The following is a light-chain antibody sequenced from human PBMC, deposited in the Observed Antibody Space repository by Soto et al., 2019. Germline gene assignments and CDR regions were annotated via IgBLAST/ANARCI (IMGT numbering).Light chain of an antibody. V-gene: IGLV1-40*01. CDR3: QSYDSSLSGYV. J-gene: IGLJ1*01. Sequence: QSVLTQPPSVSGAPGQRVTISCTGSSSNIGAGYDVHWYQQLPGTSPKLSISGNSNRPSGXXDRFSGSKSGTSASLAITGLQAEDEADYYCQSYDSSLSGYVFGTGTKLTVL. CDR1: SSNIGAGYD. CDR2: GNS.